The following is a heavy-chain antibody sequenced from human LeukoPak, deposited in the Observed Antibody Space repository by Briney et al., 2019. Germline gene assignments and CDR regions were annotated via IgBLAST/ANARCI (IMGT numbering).Heavy chain of an antibody. Sequence: GGSLRLSCAASGFTFSNYNMNWVRKAPGKGLEWVSYISSSSSTIYYADSVKGRFTISRDNAKNSLYLQMNSLRAEDTAVYYCAKDQDYDFWGQGTLVTVSS. J-gene: IGHJ4*02. CDR1: GFTFSNYN. CDR2: ISSSSSTI. V-gene: IGHV3-48*01. D-gene: IGHD3-3*01. CDR3: AKDQDYDF.